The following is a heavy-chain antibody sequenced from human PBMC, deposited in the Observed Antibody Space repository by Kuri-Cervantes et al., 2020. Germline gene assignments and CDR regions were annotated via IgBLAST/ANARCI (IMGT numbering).Heavy chain of an antibody. J-gene: IGHJ5*02. D-gene: IGHD3-10*01. CDR2: IYWDDDK. CDR1: GFSLSTSGVG. Sequence: SGPTLVNPTQTLTLTCTFSGFSLSTSGVGVGWIRQPPGKALEWLGVIYWDDDKRYNPSLRTRLTISMDTSKNQVVLTMTNMVSVDTATYFCAHRPKDGSGTYYPQFDPWGPGTLVTVSS. CDR3: AHRPKDGSGTYYPQFDP. V-gene: IGHV2-5*02.